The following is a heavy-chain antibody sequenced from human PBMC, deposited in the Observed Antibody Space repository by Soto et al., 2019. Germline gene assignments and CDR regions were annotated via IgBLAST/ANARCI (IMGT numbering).Heavy chain of an antibody. CDR3: ARDHGAATYYDFWSGPRAWYFDY. CDR1: GFTFSSYA. V-gene: IGHV3-30-3*01. D-gene: IGHD3-3*01. J-gene: IGHJ4*02. CDR2: ISYDGSNK. Sequence: GGSLRLSCAASGFTFSSYAMHWVRQAPGKGLEWVAVISYDGSNKYYADSVKGRFTISRDNSKNTLYLQMNSLRAEDTAVYYCARDHGAATYYDFWSGPRAWYFDYWGQGTLVTVSS.